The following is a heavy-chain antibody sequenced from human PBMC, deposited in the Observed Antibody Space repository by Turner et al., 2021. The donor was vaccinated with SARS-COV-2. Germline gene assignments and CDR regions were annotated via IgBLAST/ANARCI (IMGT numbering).Heavy chain of an antibody. D-gene: IGHD3-10*01. Sequence: QLQLQESGPGLVRPSETLSLICTVSGDSICTSHDYWGWIRQPPGKGLEWIGSIYYSGRTFYNPSVKSRVTISVDTSKNDFSLQLSSVTAADTAVYYCMRHDHYGSASINWFNSWGQGTLVTVSS. V-gene: IGHV4-39*01. CDR2: IYYSGRT. CDR1: GDSICTSHDY. J-gene: IGHJ5*01. CDR3: MRHDHYGSASINWFNS.